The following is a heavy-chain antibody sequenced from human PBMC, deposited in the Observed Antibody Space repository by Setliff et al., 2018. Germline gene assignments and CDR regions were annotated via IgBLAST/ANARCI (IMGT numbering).Heavy chain of an antibody. V-gene: IGHV4-59*10. CDR1: GGSFSGYY. CDR3: ARVSQLVVLSLYYYYGMDV. D-gene: IGHD6-6*01. CDR2: IYTSGST. J-gene: IGHJ6*02. Sequence: SETLSLTCAVYGGSFSGYYWSWIRQPAGKGLEWIGRIYTSGSTNYNPSLKSRVTISVDTSKNQFSLKLSSVTAADTAVYYCARVSQLVVLSLYYYYGMDVWGQGTTVTVSS.